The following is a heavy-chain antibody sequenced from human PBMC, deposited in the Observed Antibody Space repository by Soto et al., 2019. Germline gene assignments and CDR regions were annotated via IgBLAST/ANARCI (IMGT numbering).Heavy chain of an antibody. CDR2: INAGNGNT. V-gene: IGHV1-3*01. J-gene: IGHJ4*02. CDR3: ARDHSSSWDYFDY. Sequence: QVQLVQSGAEVKKPGASVKVSCKASGYTFTSYAMHWVRQAPGQRLEWMGWINAGNGNTKYSQKFQGRVTITRDTSASTAYMELSSLRSEDTAVYYCARDHSSSWDYFDYWGQGTLVTVSS. D-gene: IGHD6-13*01. CDR1: GYTFTSYA.